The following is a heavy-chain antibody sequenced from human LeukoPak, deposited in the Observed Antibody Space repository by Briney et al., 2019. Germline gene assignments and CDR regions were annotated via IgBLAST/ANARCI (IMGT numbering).Heavy chain of an antibody. CDR1: GGTFSSYA. D-gene: IGHD3-22*01. CDR3: ARESITMIVVAKPGGYYFDY. J-gene: IGHJ4*02. CDR2: ITPIFGTA. Sequence: SVKVSCKASGGTFSSYAISWVRQAPGQGLEWMGRITPIFGTANYAQKFQGRVTITTDESTSTAYMELSSLRSEDTAVYYCARESITMIVVAKPGGYYFDYWGQGTLVTVSS. V-gene: IGHV1-69*05.